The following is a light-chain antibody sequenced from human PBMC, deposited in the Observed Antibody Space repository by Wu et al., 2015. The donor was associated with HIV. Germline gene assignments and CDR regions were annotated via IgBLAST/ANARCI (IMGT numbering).Light chain of an antibody. V-gene: IGKV3-20*01. CDR1: QSVSSSY. Sequence: EIVLTQSPGTLSLSPGERATLSCRASQSVSSSYLAWYQQKPGQAPRLLIYAASNRATGIPDRFSGGGSGTDFTLTISRLEPEDFALYYCQQYDSSPYTFGQRTNL. CDR3: QQYDSSPYT. J-gene: IGKJ2*01. CDR2: AAS.